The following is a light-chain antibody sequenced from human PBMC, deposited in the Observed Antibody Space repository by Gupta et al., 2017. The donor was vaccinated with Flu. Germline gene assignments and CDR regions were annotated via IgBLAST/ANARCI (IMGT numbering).Light chain of an antibody. J-gene: IGKJ1*01. Sequence: NCKSSQSVLYSSNNKNYLAWYQQKPGQPPKLLIYWASTRESGVPDRFSGSGSGTDFTLTISSLQAEDVAVYYCQQYYSTPQTFGQGTKVDIK. CDR2: WAS. CDR1: QSVLYSSNNKNY. V-gene: IGKV4-1*01. CDR3: QQYYSTPQT.